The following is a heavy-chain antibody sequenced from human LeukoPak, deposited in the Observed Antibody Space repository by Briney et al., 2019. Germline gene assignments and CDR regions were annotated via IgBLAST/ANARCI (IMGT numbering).Heavy chain of an antibody. CDR1: GFTVSSNY. CDR2: FYSGDST. V-gene: IGHV3-66*01. Sequence: GGSLSLSCAASGFTVSSNYMSWVRQAPGKGLEWVSVFYSGDSTYYADSVKGRFTISRDNSKNTLYLQMNSLRAEDTAVYYCARASLGINLVDCWGQGTLVTVSS. J-gene: IGHJ4*02. CDR3: ARASLGINLVDC. D-gene: IGHD1-26*01.